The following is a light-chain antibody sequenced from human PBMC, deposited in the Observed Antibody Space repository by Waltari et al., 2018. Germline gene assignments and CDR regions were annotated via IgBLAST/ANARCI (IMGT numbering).Light chain of an antibody. J-gene: IGLJ1*01. CDR1: SSDVGGYNF. Sequence: QSALTQPASVSGSPGQSITISCTGTSSDVGGYNFVSWYQHHPGKAPKLMIYEVSNLPSGVSNRFSGSKSGNPASLTISVLQAEDEADYYCGSYTSSSTYVFGTGTKVTVL. CDR2: EVS. V-gene: IGLV2-14*01. CDR3: GSYTSSSTYV.